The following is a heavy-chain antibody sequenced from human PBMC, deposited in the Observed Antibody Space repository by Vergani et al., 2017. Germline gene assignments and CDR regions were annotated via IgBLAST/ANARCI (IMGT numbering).Heavy chain of an antibody. V-gene: IGHV3-53*01. D-gene: IGHD3-10*01. Sequence: EVQLVESGGGLIQPGGSLRLTCAASGFTVSSNYMSWVRQAPGKGLEWVSVIYSGGSTYYADSVKGRFTISRDNSKNTVYLQMNSLRAEDTAVYYCARVSSLVRGVIITSYYFDYWGQGTLVTVSS. CDR2: IYSGGST. CDR1: GFTVSSNY. J-gene: IGHJ4*02. CDR3: ARVSSLVRGVIITSYYFDY.